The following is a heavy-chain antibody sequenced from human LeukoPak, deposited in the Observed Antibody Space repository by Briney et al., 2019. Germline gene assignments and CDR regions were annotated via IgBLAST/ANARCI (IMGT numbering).Heavy chain of an antibody. J-gene: IGHJ4*02. CDR3: ARVSSDSYSPFDY. CDR2: INTDGRTT. CDR1: GFTFSSYW. D-gene: IGHD6-19*01. Sequence: TGGSLRLSCAASGFTFSSYWMHWVRQAPGKGLVWVSRINTDGRTTTYADSVKGRFTISRDNAKSTLYLLMNSLRAEDTAVYYCARVSSDSYSPFDYWGQGTLVIVSS. V-gene: IGHV3-74*01.